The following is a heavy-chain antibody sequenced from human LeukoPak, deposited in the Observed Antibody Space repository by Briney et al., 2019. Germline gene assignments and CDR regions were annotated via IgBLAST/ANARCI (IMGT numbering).Heavy chain of an antibody. J-gene: IGHJ4*02. CDR3: AREAVYYGSGSYRLYYFDY. CDR2: INHSGST. Sequence: SETLSLTCAVYGGSFSGYYWSWIRQPPGKGLEWIGEINHSGSTNYNPSLKSRVTISVDTSKNQFSLKLSSVTAADTAVYYCAREAVYYGSGSYRLYYFDYWGQGTLVTVSS. V-gene: IGHV4-34*01. D-gene: IGHD3-10*01. CDR1: GGSFSGYY.